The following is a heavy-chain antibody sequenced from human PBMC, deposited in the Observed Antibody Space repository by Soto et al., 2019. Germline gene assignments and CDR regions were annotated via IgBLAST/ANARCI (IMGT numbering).Heavy chain of an antibody. Sequence: QVQLVQSGAEVKKPGASVKVSCKASGFTFTTYGITWVRQAPGQGLEWMGWISTYNGNTNYPQKLQGRVTMTTDTSTSTAYMELRSLRSDDTAMYYCARVVSGDYRVFDYWGLGTVVTVSS. CDR2: ISTYNGNT. CDR3: ARVVSGDYRVFDY. V-gene: IGHV1-18*01. J-gene: IGHJ4*02. D-gene: IGHD4-4*01. CDR1: GFTFTTYG.